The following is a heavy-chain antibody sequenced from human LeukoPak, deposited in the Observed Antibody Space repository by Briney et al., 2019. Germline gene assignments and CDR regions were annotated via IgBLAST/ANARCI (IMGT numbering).Heavy chain of an antibody. V-gene: IGHV3-33*01. D-gene: IGHD3-10*01. J-gene: IGHJ4*02. CDR1: GFTFSSYG. CDR2: IWYDGSNK. CDR3: ARGIYYYGSGSYYKPTYYFDC. Sequence: GGSLRLSCAASGFTFSSYGMHWVRQAPGKGLEWVVVIWYDGSNKYYADSVKGRFTISRDNSKNTLYLQMNSLRAEDTAVYYCARGIYYYGSGSYYKPTYYFDCWGQGTLVTVSS.